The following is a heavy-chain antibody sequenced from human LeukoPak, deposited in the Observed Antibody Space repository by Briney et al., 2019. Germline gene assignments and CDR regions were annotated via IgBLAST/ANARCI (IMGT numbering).Heavy chain of an antibody. D-gene: IGHD6-19*01. CDR3: ARAIAVGYFDY. CDR2: ISSSSSTI. CDR1: GFTFSSYS. Sequence: AGGSLRLSCAASGFTFSSYSMNWVRQAPGKGLEWVSYISSSSSTIYYADSVKGRFTISRDNAKNSLYLQMNSLRAEDTAVYYCARAIAVGYFDYWGQGTLVTVSS. V-gene: IGHV3-48*04. J-gene: IGHJ4*02.